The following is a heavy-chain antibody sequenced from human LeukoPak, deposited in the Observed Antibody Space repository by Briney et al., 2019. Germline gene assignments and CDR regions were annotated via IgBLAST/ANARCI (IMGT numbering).Heavy chain of an antibody. CDR1: GLTFNKYW. CDR3: ARTIEMATISYFDY. CDR2: ISSSDSTI. V-gene: IGHV3-48*03. Sequence: GGSLRLSCEASGLTFNKYWMTWVRQAPGKGLEWVSYISSSDSTIYYADSVKGRFTISRDNAKNSLYLQMNSLRAGDTAVYYCARTIEMATISYFDYWGQGTLVTVSS. J-gene: IGHJ4*02. D-gene: IGHD5-24*01.